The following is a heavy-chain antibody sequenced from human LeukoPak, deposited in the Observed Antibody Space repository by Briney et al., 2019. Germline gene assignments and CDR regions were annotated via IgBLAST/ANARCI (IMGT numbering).Heavy chain of an antibody. D-gene: IGHD4-17*01. CDR2: IIPIFVTA. J-gene: IGHJ4*02. V-gene: IGHV1-69*13. Sequence: EASVKVSCKASGGTFSSYAISWVRQAPGQGLEWMGGIIPIFVTANYAQKFQGRVTITADESTSTAYMELSSLRSEDTAVYYCARGYGDYVFYFDYWGQGTLVTVSS. CDR1: GGTFSSYA. CDR3: ARGYGDYVFYFDY.